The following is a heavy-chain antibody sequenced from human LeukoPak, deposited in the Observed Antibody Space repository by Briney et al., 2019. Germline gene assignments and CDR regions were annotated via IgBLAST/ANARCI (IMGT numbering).Heavy chain of an antibody. J-gene: IGHJ4*02. V-gene: IGHV3-15*01. Sequence: GGSLRLSCAASGFTFSNAWMSWVRQAPGKGLEWVGRIKSKTDGGTTDYVAPVKGRFTISRDDSKNTLYLQMNSLKTEDTAVYYCTTEAPMITFGGVIVIPHYYFDYWGQGTLVTVSS. CDR1: GFTFSNAW. D-gene: IGHD3-16*02. CDR2: IKSKTDGGTT. CDR3: TTEAPMITFGGVIVIPHYYFDY.